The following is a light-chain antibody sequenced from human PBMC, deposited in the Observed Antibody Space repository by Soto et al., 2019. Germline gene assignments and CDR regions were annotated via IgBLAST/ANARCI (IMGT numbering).Light chain of an antibody. CDR2: KAS. J-gene: IGKJ1*01. Sequence: DIQMTQSPSTLSGSVGDRVTITCRASQTISSWLAWYQQKPGKAPKLLIYKASTLKSGVPSRFSGSGSGTEFTLTISSLQPDDFVTYYCQHYGSSHWTFGQGTKV. CDR3: QHYGSSHWT. V-gene: IGKV1-5*03. CDR1: QTISSW.